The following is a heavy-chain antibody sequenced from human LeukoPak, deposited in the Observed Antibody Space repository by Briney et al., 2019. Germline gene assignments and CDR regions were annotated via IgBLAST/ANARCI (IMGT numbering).Heavy chain of an antibody. CDR1: GYAFTSYG. CDR3: ARGPFYPYGSGSYYNRGGYYYYYGMDV. D-gene: IGHD3-10*01. CDR2: ISAYNGNT. J-gene: IGHJ6*02. Sequence: ASVKVSCKASGYAFTSYGISWVGQAPGQGLEWMGWISAYNGNTNYAQKLQGRVTMTTDTSTSTAYMELRSLRSDDTAVYYCARGPFYPYGSGSYYNRGGYYYYYGMDVWGQGTTVTVSS. V-gene: IGHV1-18*01.